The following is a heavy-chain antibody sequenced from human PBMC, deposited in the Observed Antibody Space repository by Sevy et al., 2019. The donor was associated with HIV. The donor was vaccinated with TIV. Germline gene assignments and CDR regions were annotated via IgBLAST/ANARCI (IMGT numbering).Heavy chain of an antibody. Sequence: ASVKVSCKASGGTFSSYAISWVRQAPGQGLEWMGGIIPIFGTANYAQKFQGRVTITADESTSTAYMELSSLRSEDTAVYYCAREGAYYGGEQPFDPWGQGTLVTVSS. CDR1: GGTFSSYA. V-gene: IGHV1-69*13. CDR2: IIPIFGTA. D-gene: IGHD3-3*01. CDR3: AREGAYYGGEQPFDP. J-gene: IGHJ5*02.